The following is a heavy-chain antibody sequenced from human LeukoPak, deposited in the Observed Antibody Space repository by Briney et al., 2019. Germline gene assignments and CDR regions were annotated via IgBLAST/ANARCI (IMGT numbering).Heavy chain of an antibody. J-gene: IGHJ4*02. V-gene: IGHV1-46*01. Sequence: ASVKVSCKASGYTFTGDYMHWVRQAPGQGLEWMGIINPSGGSTSYAQKFQGRVTMTRDTSTSTVYMELSSLRSEDTAVYYCARYYGGNSGVDYWGQGTLVTVSS. CDR2: INPSGGST. CDR3: ARYYGGNSGVDY. D-gene: IGHD4-23*01. CDR1: GYTFTGDY.